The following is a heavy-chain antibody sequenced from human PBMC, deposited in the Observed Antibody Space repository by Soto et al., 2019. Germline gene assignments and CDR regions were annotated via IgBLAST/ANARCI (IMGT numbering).Heavy chain of an antibody. V-gene: IGHV1-18*04. CDR3: ARDFDGYPPYLEPFDY. J-gene: IGHJ4*02. D-gene: IGHD6-13*01. CDR1: GYTFTSYG. CDR2: ISAYNGNT. Sequence: ASVKVSCKASGYTFTSYGISWVRQAPGQGLEWMGWISAYNGNTNYEQKLQGRVTMTTDTSTSTAYMELRSLRSDDTAVYYCARDFDGYPPYLEPFDYWGQGTLVTVSS.